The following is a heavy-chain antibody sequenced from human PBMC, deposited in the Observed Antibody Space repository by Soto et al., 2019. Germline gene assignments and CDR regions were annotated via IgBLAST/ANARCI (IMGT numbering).Heavy chain of an antibody. CDR1: GGTCSSYA. J-gene: IGHJ6*02. V-gene: IGHV3-23*01. CDR2: ISGGGGST. D-gene: IGHD6-25*01. Sequence: PCRSMRLSCAAAGGTCSSYAGSWLRQAPGKGLEWVSTISGGGGSTYYADSVKGRFTISRDNSKNTLYLQMNSLRAEDTAVYYCAKGGFLGGMDVWGQGTTVTVSS. CDR3: AKGGFLGGMDV.